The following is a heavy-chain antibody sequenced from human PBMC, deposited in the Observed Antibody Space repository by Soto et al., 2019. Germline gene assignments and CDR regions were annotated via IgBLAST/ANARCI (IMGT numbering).Heavy chain of an antibody. V-gene: IGHV1-24*01. CDR3: ATDRGYFDPFDY. CDR2: FDPEDGET. D-gene: IGHD3-9*01. CDR1: GYTLTELS. J-gene: IGHJ4*02. Sequence: ASVKVSCKVSGYTLTELSMHWVRQAPGKGLEWMGGFDPEDGETIYAQKFQGRVTMTEDTSTDTAYMELSSLRSEDTAVYYCATDRGYFDPFDYWGQGTLVTVSS.